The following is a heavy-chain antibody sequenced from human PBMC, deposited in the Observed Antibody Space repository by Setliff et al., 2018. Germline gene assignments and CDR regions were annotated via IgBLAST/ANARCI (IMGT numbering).Heavy chain of an antibody. CDR1: GGSISSSNW. CDR2: IYHSGST. J-gene: IGHJ4*02. D-gene: IGHD3-3*01. CDR3: ARRYNFWSGYLDY. V-gene: IGHV4-4*02. Sequence: SETLSLTCAVSGGSISSSNWWSWVRQPPGKGLEWIGEIYHSGSTNYKPSLKSRVTISVDTSKNQFSLKLSSVTAADTAVYYCARRYNFWSGYLDYWGQGTLVTVSS.